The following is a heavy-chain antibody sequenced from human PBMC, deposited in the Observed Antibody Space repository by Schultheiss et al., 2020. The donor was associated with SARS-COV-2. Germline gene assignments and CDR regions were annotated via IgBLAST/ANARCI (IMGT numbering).Heavy chain of an antibody. V-gene: IGHV4-34*01. D-gene: IGHD2-8*01. CDR2: IYYSGST. CDR1: GGSFSGYY. Sequence: SQTLSLTCAVYGGSFSGYYWSWIRQPPGKGLEWIGYIYYSGSTNYNPSLKSRVTISVDTSKNQFSLKLSSVTAADTAVYYCARGWGYCTNGVCYTFHYYGMDVWGQGTTVTVSS. J-gene: IGHJ6*02. CDR3: ARGWGYCTNGVCYTFHYYGMDV.